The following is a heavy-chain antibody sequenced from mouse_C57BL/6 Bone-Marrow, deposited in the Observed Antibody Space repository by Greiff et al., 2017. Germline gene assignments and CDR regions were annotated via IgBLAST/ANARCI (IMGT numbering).Heavy chain of an antibody. CDR2: IYPGDGDT. CDR3: ARSPDYYGSSLFDY. D-gene: IGHD1-1*01. Sequence: QVTLKESGPELVKPGASVKISCKASGYAFSSSWMNWVKQRPGKGLEWIGRIYPGDGDTNYNGQFKGKAILTADKSSSTAYMQRSSLTSEDSAVYFCARSPDYYGSSLFDYWGQGTTLTFSS. J-gene: IGHJ2*01. V-gene: IGHV1-82*01. CDR1: GYAFSSSW.